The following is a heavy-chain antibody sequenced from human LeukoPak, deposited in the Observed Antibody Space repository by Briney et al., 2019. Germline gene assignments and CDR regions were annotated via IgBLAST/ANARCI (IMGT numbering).Heavy chain of an antibody. J-gene: IGHJ4*02. CDR2: IKQDGSEI. Sequence: GGSLRLSCAASGFTFSAFWMTWVRQAPGKGREWVANIKQDGSEIYYADSVRGRFTISRDNAKNSLYLQMNSLRAEDSALYYCARVAYNSGWNIGHWGQGTLVTVSS. V-gene: IGHV3-7*04. CDR1: GFTFSAFW. D-gene: IGHD5-12*01. CDR3: ARVAYNSGWNIGH.